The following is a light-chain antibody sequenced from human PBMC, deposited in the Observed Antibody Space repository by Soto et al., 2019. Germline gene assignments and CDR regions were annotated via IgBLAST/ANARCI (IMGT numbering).Light chain of an antibody. CDR2: DAS. CDR1: QDIKTF. V-gene: IGKV1-33*01. Sequence: IHMTQAPSSLSVSVGDRVTITCQANQDIKTFLHWYHQKPGKAPNGLIYDASNLETGVPSRFSGSGSGTDFAFTISSLQPEDVGTYYCQQNDHLPYTFGQGTKVDIK. CDR3: QQNDHLPYT. J-gene: IGKJ2*01.